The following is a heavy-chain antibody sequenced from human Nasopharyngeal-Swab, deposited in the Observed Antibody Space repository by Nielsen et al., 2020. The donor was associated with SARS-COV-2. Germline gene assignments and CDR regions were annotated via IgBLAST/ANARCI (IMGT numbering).Heavy chain of an antibody. Sequence: GESLKISCAASGFTFSSYGMHWVRQAPGKGLEWVAVISYDGSNKYYADSVKGRFTISRDNSKNTLYLQMNSLRAEDTAVYYCARDRWDWDSSGWYFDYWGQGTLVTVSS. D-gene: IGHD6-19*01. J-gene: IGHJ4*02. CDR3: ARDRWDWDSSGWYFDY. CDR1: GFTFSSYG. V-gene: IGHV3-30*03. CDR2: ISYDGSNK.